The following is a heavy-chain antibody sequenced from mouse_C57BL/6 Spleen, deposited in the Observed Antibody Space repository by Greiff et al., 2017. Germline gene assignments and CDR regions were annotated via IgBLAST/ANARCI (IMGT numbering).Heavy chain of an antibody. CDR3: ARGGYGYDGYFDV. J-gene: IGHJ1*03. Sequence: VVKPGASVKISCKASGYAFSSSWMNWVKQRPGKGLEWIGRIYPGDGDTNYNGKFKGKATLTADKSSSTAYMQLSSLTSEDSAVYFCARGGYGYDGYFDVWGTGTTVTVSS. V-gene: IGHV1-82*01. D-gene: IGHD2-2*01. CDR2: IYPGDGDT. CDR1: GYAFSSSW.